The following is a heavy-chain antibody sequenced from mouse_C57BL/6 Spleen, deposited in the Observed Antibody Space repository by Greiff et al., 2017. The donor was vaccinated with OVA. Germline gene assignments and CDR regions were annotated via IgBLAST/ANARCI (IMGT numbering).Heavy chain of an antibody. V-gene: IGHV1-80*01. CDR3: ARDYYGSRGSWFAY. CDR2: IYPGDGDT. Sequence: VQLQQSGAELVKPGASVKISCEASGYAFSSYWMNWVKQRPGKGLEWIGQIYPGDGDTNYNGKFKGKATLTADKSSSTAYMQLSSLTSEDSAVYFCARDYYGSRGSWFAYWGQGTLVTVSA. J-gene: IGHJ3*01. CDR1: GYAFSSYW. D-gene: IGHD1-1*01.